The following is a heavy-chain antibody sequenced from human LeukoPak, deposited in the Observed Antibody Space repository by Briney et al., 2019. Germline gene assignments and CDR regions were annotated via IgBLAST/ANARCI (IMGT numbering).Heavy chain of an antibody. J-gene: IGHJ5*02. Sequence: SETLSLTCAVYGGSFSGYYWSWIRQPPGKGLELIGEINHSGSTNYNPSLKSRVTISVDTSKNQFSLKLSSVTAADTAVYYCARGLSDCSSTSCYPPKRWFDPWGQGTLVTVSS. CDR3: ARGLSDCSSTSCYPPKRWFDP. CDR1: GGSFSGYY. D-gene: IGHD2-2*01. CDR2: INHSGST. V-gene: IGHV4-34*01.